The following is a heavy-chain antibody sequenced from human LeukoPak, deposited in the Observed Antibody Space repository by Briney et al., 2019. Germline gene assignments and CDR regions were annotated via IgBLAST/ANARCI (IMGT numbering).Heavy chain of an antibody. V-gene: IGHV4-61*02. CDR3: ARDTMTTVDY. CDR2: IYTSGST. CDR1: GGSISSGSYY. J-gene: IGHJ4*02. D-gene: IGHD4-17*01. Sequence: SQTLSLTCTVSGGSISSGSYYWSWIRQPAGKGLEWIGRIYTSGSTNYNPSLKSRVTISVDTSKNQFSLKLSSVTAADTAVYYCARDTMTTVDYWGQGTLVTVSS.